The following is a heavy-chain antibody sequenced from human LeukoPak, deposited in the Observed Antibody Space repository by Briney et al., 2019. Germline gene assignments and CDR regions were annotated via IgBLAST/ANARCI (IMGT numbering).Heavy chain of an antibody. CDR2: IIPIFGTA. V-gene: IGHV1-69*13. D-gene: IGHD2-2*01. Sequence: GASVKVSCKASGGTFSSYAISWVRQAPGQGLEWMGGIIPIFGTANYAQKFQGRVTITADESTSTAYMELSSLRSEDTAVYYCARGRYCSSTSCRLLGYYYYYMDVWGKGTTVTISS. J-gene: IGHJ6*03. CDR3: ARGRYCSSTSCRLLGYYYYYMDV. CDR1: GGTFSSYA.